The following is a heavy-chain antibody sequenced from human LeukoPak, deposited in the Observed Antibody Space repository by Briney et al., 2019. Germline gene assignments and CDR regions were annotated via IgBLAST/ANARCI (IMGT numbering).Heavy chain of an antibody. CDR3: ARDQWLQLDGAFDI. J-gene: IGHJ3*02. CDR2: INPNSGGT. V-gene: IGHV1-2*02. D-gene: IGHD1-1*01. Sequence: ASVKVSCKSSGDTSNYAFSWVRQAPGQGLEWMGWINPNSGGTNYAQKFQGRVTMTRDTSISTAYMELSRLRSDDTAVYYCARDQWLQLDGAFDIWGQGTMVTVSS. CDR1: GDTSNYA.